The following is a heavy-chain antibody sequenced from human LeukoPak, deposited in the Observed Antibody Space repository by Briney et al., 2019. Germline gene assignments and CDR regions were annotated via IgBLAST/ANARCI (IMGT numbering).Heavy chain of an antibody. J-gene: IGHJ4*02. CDR2: INHSGST. V-gene: IGHV4-34*01. D-gene: IGHD3-10*01. CDR1: GGSFSGYY. Sequence: SETLSLTCAVYGGSFSGYYWSWIRQPPGKGLEWIGEINHSGSTNYNPSLKSRVTISVDTSKNQFSLKLSSVTAADTAVYYCARGFSYYGPGSYYPYFDYWGQGTLVTVSS. CDR3: ARGFSYYGPGSYYPYFDY.